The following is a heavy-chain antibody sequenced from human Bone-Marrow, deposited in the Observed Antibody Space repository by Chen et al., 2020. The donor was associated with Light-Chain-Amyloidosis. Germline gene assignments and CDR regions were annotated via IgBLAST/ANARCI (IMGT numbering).Heavy chain of an antibody. CDR1: GFTFSNAW. Sequence: EVQLVESGGGLVKPGGSLRLSCAASGFTFSNAWMSWVRQAPGKGLEWVGRIKSKTDGGTTDYAAPVKGRFTISRDDSKNTLYLQMNSLKTEDTAVYYCTTELYDFWSGYSRSLADYWGQGTLVTVSS. J-gene: IGHJ4*02. CDR2: IKSKTDGGTT. V-gene: IGHV3-15*01. D-gene: IGHD3-3*01. CDR3: TTELYDFWSGYSRSLADY.